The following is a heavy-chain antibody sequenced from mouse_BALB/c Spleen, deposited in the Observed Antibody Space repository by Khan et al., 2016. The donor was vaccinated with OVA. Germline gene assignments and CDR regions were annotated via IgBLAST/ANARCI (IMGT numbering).Heavy chain of an antibody. CDR2: IHYSGST. CDR1: GYSFTSGYS. D-gene: IGHD1-2*01. CDR3: ARDDNGNWYFDV. V-gene: IGHV3-1*02. J-gene: IGHJ1*01. Sequence: VQLKQSGPDLVKPSQSLSLTCTVTGYSFTSGYSWHWIRQFPGNKLQWMGYIHYSGSTNFTPSLKSRLSINRDTSKNQFFLQLNSVTTEDTANYYCARDDNGNWYFDVWGAGTTVTVSS.